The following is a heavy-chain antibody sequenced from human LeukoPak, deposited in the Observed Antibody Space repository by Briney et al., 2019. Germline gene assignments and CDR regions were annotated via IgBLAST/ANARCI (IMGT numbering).Heavy chain of an antibody. CDR3: ARQLVYGDYAIDY. J-gene: IGHJ4*02. V-gene: IGHV5-51*01. CDR1: GYSFTSYW. CDR2: IYPGASDT. Sequence: GESLKTSCKGSGYSFTSYWIGWVRQMPGKGLEWMGIIYPGASDTRYSPSFQGQVTISAVKSTSTAYLQWSSLKASDTAMYYCARQLVYGDYAIDYWGQGTLVTVSS. D-gene: IGHD4-17*01.